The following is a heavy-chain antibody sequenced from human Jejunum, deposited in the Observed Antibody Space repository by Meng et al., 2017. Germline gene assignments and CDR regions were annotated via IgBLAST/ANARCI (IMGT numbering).Heavy chain of an antibody. J-gene: IGHJ3*02. CDR3: AHRQTSTFDI. D-gene: IGHD2/OR15-2a*01. CDR2: IYGNDDK. Sequence: SGPTLVKPPQSLTLTCTFSGFSLTSSGVAVGWIRQPPRKALEWLALIYGNDDKRYSPSLNSRLTITKDTSKNQVVLTMTNMDPVDTATYYCAHRQTSTFDIWGQGAKVTVSS. V-gene: IGHV2-5*01. CDR1: GFSLTSSGVA.